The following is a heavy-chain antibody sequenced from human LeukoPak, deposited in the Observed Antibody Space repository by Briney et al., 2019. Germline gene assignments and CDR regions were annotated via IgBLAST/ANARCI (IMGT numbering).Heavy chain of an antibody. CDR3: ARGRTNDAFDI. V-gene: IGHV4-30-4*01. Sequence: SETLSLTCTVSGGSISSGDYYWSWIRQPPGKGLEWIGYIYYSGSTYYNPSLKSRVTISVDTSKDQFSLKLSSVTAADTAVYYCARGRTNDAFDIWGQGTMVTVSS. CDR2: IYYSGST. J-gene: IGHJ3*02. CDR1: GGSISSGDYY. D-gene: IGHD3-3*01.